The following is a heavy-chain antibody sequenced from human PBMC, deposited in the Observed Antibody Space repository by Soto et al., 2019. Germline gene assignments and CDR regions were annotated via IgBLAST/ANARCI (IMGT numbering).Heavy chain of an antibody. V-gene: IGHV1-46*01. CDR2: INPSGGST. CDR3: ARPIAARRLGMDV. Sequence: QVQLVQSGAEVKKPGASVKVSCKASGYTFTSYYMHWVRQAPGQGLEWMGIINPSGGSTSYAQKFQGRVTMTRDTSTSTVYMELSSLSSEDTAVYYCARPIAARRLGMDVWGQGTTVTVSS. J-gene: IGHJ6*02. D-gene: IGHD6-6*01. CDR1: GYTFTSYY.